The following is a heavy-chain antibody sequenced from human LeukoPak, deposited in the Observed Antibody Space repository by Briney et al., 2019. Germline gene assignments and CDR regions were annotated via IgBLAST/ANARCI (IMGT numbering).Heavy chain of an antibody. CDR1: GFTFSSYG. CDR3: AKGDVYSSSWYVIAYYYYGMDV. J-gene: IGHJ6*02. CDR2: ISYDGSNK. V-gene: IGHV3-30*18. Sequence: GGSLRLSCAASGFTFSSYGMHWVRQAPGKGLEWVAVISYDGSNKYYADSVKGRFTISRANSKNTLYLQMNSLRAEDTAVYYCAKGDVYSSSWYVIAYYYYGMDVWGQGTTVTVSS. D-gene: IGHD6-13*01.